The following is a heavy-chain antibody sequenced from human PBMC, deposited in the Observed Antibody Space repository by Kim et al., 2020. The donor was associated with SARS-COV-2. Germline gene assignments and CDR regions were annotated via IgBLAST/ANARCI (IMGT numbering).Heavy chain of an antibody. CDR3: ARTPWDCSGGSCYPDYYYGMDV. V-gene: IGHV4-4*02. CDR1: GGSISSSNW. D-gene: IGHD2-15*01. J-gene: IGHJ6*01. Sequence: SETLSLTCAVSGGSISSSNWWSWVRQPPGKGLEWIGEIYHSGSTNYNPSLKSRVTISVDKSKNQFSLKLSSVTAADTAVYYCARTPWDCSGGSCYPDYYYGMDVWGQGTTVTVSS. CDR2: IYHSGST.